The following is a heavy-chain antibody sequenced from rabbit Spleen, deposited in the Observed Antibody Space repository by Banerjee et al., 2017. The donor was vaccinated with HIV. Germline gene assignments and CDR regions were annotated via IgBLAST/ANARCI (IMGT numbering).Heavy chain of an antibody. J-gene: IGHJ4*01. Sequence: QLVESGGGLVQPGGSLKLSCKASGFGFSSYYMNWVRQAPGKGLEWIGYIDPLFGTTYHASWVNGRFTISSDSAQNTVDLQLNSLTAADTATYFCARDGAGGSYFNLWGPGTLVTVS. CDR1: GFGFSSYY. CDR3: ARDGAGGSYFNL. CDR2: IDPLFGTT. D-gene: IGHD8-1*01. V-gene: IGHV1S7*01.